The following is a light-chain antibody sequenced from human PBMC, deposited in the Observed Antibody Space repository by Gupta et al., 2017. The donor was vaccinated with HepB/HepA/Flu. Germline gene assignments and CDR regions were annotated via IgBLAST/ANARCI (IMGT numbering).Light chain of an antibody. CDR1: QSLLHSNGYNY. V-gene: IGKV2-28*01. CDR2: LGS. Sequence: DIVMTQSPLSLPVTPGEPASISCRSSQSLLHSNGYNYLDWYLQKPGQSPQLLIYLGSNRASGVPDRFSGSGSGTDFTLKISRVEAEDVGVYYCMQALQKLLTLGGGTKVEIK. CDR3: MQALQKLLT. J-gene: IGKJ4*01.